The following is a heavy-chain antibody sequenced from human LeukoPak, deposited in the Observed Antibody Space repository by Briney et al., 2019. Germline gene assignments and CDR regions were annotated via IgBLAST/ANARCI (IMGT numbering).Heavy chain of an antibody. CDR2: IYSGGST. V-gene: IGHV3-53*01. J-gene: IGHJ4*02. CDR1: GFTVSSNY. Sequence: QPGGSLRLSCAASGFTVSSNYMSWVRQAPGKGLEWVSVIYSGGSTYYADSVKGRFTISRDNSKNTLYLQMNSLRAEDTAVYYCARDPGYSGYDFDYWGQGTLVTVSS. CDR3: ARDPGYSGYDFDY. D-gene: IGHD5-12*01.